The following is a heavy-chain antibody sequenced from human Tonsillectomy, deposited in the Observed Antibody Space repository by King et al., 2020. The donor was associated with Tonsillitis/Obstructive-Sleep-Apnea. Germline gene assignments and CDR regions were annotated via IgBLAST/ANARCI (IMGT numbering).Heavy chain of an antibody. CDR2: VWYDGSIK. V-gene: IGHV3-33*01. CDR1: GFTFSSYG. J-gene: IGHJ6*02. D-gene: IGHD5-12*01. Sequence: VQLVESGGGVVQPGRSLRLSCATSGFTFSSYGMHWVRQAPGKGLEWVAVVWYDGSIKYYAYSVRGRFTISRDNSKNTLYLQMDSLRAEDTAVYYCARDQSRVAYYCDAMDVWGQGTTVTVSS. CDR3: ARDQSRVAYYCDAMDV.